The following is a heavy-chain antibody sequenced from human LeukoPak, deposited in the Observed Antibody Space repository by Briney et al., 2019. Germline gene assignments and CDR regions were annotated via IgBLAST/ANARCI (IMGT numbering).Heavy chain of an antibody. CDR3: AKGLRGKERSAFTS. J-gene: IGHJ5*02. V-gene: IGHV3-23*01. CDR2: ISGSGGST. CDR1: GFTFSSYA. Sequence: PGGALRLSCAASGFTFSSYAMSWVRQAPGKGLEWVSAISGSGGSTYYADSVKGRFTISRDNSKNTLYLQMNSLRAEDTAVYYCAKGLRGKERSAFTSWGQETLVTVPP. D-gene: IGHD3-10*01.